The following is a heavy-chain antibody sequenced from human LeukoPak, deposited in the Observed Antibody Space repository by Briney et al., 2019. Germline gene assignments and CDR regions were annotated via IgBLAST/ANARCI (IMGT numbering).Heavy chain of an antibody. CDR3: AREPPESYYFDN. CDR2: ISAYNGNT. J-gene: IGHJ4*02. CDR1: GYTLTSYG. Sequence: ASVKVSCKASGYTLTSYGISWVRQAPGQGLEWMGWISAYNGNTKYAQKLQGRVTMTTDTSTSTAYMELRSLRSEDTAVYYCAREPPESYYFDNWGQGTLVTVSS. V-gene: IGHV1-18*01.